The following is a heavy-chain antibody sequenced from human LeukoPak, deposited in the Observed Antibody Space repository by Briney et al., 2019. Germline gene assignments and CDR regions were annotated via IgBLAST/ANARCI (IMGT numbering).Heavy chain of an antibody. Sequence: SETLSLTCTVSGGSISSSSYYWGWIRQPPGKGLEWIGNVYYSGTPYFNPSLKSRVTIFVDTSKNQFSLKLSSVTAADTAVYYCARHESGREPWFDPWGQGTLVTVSS. V-gene: IGHV4-39*01. CDR3: ARHESGREPWFDP. CDR1: GGSISSSSYY. J-gene: IGHJ5*02. D-gene: IGHD1-14*01. CDR2: VYYSGTP.